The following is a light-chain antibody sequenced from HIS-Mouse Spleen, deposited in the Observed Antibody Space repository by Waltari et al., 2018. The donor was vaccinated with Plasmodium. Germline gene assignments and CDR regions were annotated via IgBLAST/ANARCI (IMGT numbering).Light chain of an antibody. CDR3: NSRDSSGNHVV. J-gene: IGLJ2*01. CDR1: SLRRIY. Sequence: SSELTQDPAVSVALGQPVRITCQGDSLRRIYASWYPQKTGQAPVLVIHGKNNRPSGIPNRFSGSSSGNTASLTITGAQAEDEADYYCNSRDSSGNHVVFGGGTKLTVL. CDR2: GKN. V-gene: IGLV3-19*01.